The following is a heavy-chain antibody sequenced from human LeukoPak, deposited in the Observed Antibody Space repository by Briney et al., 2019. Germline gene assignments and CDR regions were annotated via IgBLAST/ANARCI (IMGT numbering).Heavy chain of an antibody. V-gene: IGHV3-9*01. CDR1: GFIFDDYA. Sequence: PGGSLRLSCAVSGFIFDDYAMHWVRQAPGKGLEWVSGISWNSGSIGYADSVKGRFTIARDNAKNSLYLQMNSLRAEDTAVYYCARGVTTDFDYWGQGTLVTVSS. CDR2: ISWNSGSI. CDR3: ARGVTTDFDY. J-gene: IGHJ4*02. D-gene: IGHD4-17*01.